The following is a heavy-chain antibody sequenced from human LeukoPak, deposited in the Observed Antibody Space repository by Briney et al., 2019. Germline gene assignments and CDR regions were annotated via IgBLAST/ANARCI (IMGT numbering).Heavy chain of an antibody. CDR1: GGSFSGYY. CDR3: ARGGWREGYYYMDV. V-gene: IGHV4-34*01. J-gene: IGHJ6*03. CDR2: INHSGST. D-gene: IGHD6-19*01. Sequence: SSETLSLTCAVYGGSFSGYYWSWIRQPPGKGLEWIGEINHSGSTNYNPSLKSRVTISVDTSKNQFSLKLSSVTAADTAVYYCARGGWREGYYYMDVWGKGTTVTISS.